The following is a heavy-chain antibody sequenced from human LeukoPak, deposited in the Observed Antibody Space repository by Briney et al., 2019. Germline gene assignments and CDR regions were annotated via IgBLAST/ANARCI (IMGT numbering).Heavy chain of an antibody. CDR1: GYTFTRYY. J-gene: IGHJ4*02. V-gene: IGHV1-2*02. Sequence: ASVKVSRKASGYTFTRYYMHWVRQAPGQGLEWMGWINPNSGGTNYAQKFQGRVTMTRDTSISTAYMELSRLRSDDTAVYYCATGTLVGATHFDYWGQGTLVTVSS. CDR2: INPNSGGT. D-gene: IGHD1-26*01. CDR3: ATGTLVGATHFDY.